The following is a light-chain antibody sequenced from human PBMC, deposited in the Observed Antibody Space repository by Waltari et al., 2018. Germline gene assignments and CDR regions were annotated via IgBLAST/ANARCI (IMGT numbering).Light chain of an antibody. Sequence: QSALTQPASVPGSPGQSITISCTGTDSDVGAYNFVSWYRQHPGKAPHLIIYEVSDRPPGISARFSGSKSDNTASLTISGLQADDEAVYYCSSYTTSNAPGVFGTGTKVTVL. CDR3: SSYTTSNAPGV. CDR1: DSDVGAYNF. CDR2: EVS. V-gene: IGLV2-14*01. J-gene: IGLJ1*01.